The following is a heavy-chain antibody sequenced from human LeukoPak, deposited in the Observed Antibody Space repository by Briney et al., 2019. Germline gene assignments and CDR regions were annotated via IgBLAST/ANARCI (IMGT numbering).Heavy chain of an antibody. V-gene: IGHV3-23*01. J-gene: IGHJ4*02. CDR2: ISGSGGST. D-gene: IGHD4-17*01. Sequence: SGGSLRLSCAASGFTFSSYGMSWVRQAPGKGLEWVSAISGSGGSTYYADSVKGRFTISRDNSKNTLYLQMNSLRAEDTAVYYCAKGRSGGTTHYFDYWGQGTLVTVSS. CDR1: GFTFSSYG. CDR3: AKGRSGGTTHYFDY.